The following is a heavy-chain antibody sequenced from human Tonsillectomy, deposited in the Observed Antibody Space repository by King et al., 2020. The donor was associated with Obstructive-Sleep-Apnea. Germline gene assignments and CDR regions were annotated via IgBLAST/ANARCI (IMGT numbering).Heavy chain of an antibody. D-gene: IGHD4-23*01. Sequence: QLVQSGAEVKKPGESLKISCKGSGYTFANYWIGWVRQMPGKGLEWMGIIYPGDSDTRYSPSFQGQVTISADKSIRTVYLQWNSLRASDTALYFCARLLLDFGGNTPFAYWGQGTLVTVSS. J-gene: IGHJ4*02. V-gene: IGHV5-51*01. CDR3: ARLLLDFGGNTPFAY. CDR2: IYPGDSDT. CDR1: GYTFANYW.